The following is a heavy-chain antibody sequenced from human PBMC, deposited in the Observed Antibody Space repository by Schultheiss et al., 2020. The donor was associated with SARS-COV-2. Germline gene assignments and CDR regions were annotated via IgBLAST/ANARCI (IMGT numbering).Heavy chain of an antibody. V-gene: IGHV4-59*01. CDR1: GGSISSYY. CDR3: ARVSGYSYGYPYYYYYGMDV. Sequence: SETLSLTCTVSGGSISSYYWSWIRQPPGKGLEWIGYIYYSGSTNYNPSLKSRVTISVDTSKNQFSLKLSSVTAADTAVYYCARVSGYSYGYPYYYYYGMDVWGQGTTVTVS. J-gene: IGHJ6*02. CDR2: IYYSGST. D-gene: IGHD5-18*01.